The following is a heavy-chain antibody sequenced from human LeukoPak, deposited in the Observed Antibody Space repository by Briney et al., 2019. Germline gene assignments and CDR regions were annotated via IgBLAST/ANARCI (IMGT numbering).Heavy chain of an antibody. Sequence: PGGSLRLSCAASGFTFSNAWMYWVRQAPGKGLEWVGRIKSEDDGAATEYSAAVKGRFTISRDDSKSMAYLQMNNLKTEDTAIYHCTTDSPRLPLPGTAFWGRGTLVIVSS. CDR2: IKSEDDGAAT. D-gene: IGHD5/OR15-5a*01. J-gene: IGHJ4*01. CDR1: GFTFSNAW. CDR3: TTDSPRLPLPGTAF. V-gene: IGHV3-15*01.